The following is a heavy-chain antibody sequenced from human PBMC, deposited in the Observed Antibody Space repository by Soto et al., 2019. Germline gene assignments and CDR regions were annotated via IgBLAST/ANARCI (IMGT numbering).Heavy chain of an antibody. CDR1: GYTFTSYG. CDR3: ARTDKCSSSWFSNFDY. J-gene: IGHJ4*02. CDR2: ISAYNGNT. D-gene: IGHD6-13*01. Sequence: GASVKVSCKASGYTFTSYGISWVRQAPGQGLEWMGWISAYNGNTNYAQKLQGRVTMTTDTSTSTAYMELRSLRSDDTAVYYCARTDKCSSSWFSNFDYWGQGTLVTVS. V-gene: IGHV1-18*01.